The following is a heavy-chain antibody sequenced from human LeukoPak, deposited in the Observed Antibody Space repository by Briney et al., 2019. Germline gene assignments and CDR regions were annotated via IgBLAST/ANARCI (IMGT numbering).Heavy chain of an antibody. V-gene: IGHV1-46*01. CDR3: ASAGYDYVLGIDY. CDR1: GYTFTSYY. Sequence: ASVKASCKASGYTFTSYYMHWVRQAPGQGLEWMGIINPSGGSTSYAQKFQGRVTMTRDTSTSTVYMELSSLRSEDTAVYYCASAGYDYVLGIDYWGQGTLVTVSS. J-gene: IGHJ4*02. D-gene: IGHD3-16*01. CDR2: INPSGGST.